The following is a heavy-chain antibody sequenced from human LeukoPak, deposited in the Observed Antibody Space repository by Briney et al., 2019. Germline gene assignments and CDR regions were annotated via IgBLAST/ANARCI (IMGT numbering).Heavy chain of an antibody. V-gene: IGHV4-4*07. CDR1: GGSISSYY. CDR2: IYTSGST. Sequence: PSETLSLTCTVSGGSISSYYWSWIRQPAGKGLEWIGRIYTSGSTNYNPSLKSRVTMSVDTSKNQFSLQLNSVTPEDSAVYYCARLATGALDYWGQGTLVTVSS. CDR3: ARLATGALDY. J-gene: IGHJ4*02. D-gene: IGHD1-1*01.